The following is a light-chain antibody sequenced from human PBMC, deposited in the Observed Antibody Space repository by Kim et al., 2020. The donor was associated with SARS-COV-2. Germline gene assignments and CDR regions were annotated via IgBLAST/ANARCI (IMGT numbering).Light chain of an antibody. CDR3: QQGYSTPRT. CDR1: QTISSY. V-gene: IGKV1-39*01. CDR2: AAS. Sequence: DIQMTQSPSSLSVSVGDRVTITCRASQTISSYLNWYQQRPGKAPKLLIQAASSLQSGVPSRFSGSGSGTDFTLTISSLQPEDFAIYYCQQGYSTPRTFGQGTKVDIK. J-gene: IGKJ1*01.